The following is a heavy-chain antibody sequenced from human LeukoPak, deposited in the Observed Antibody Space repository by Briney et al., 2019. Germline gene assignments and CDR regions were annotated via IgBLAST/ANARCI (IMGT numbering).Heavy chain of an antibody. CDR2: INTDRGNT. V-gene: IGHV1-18*01. CDR1: GYTFTNYG. CDR3: ARDGYCSGSSCYDCFDP. Sequence: ASVKVSCKASGYTFTNYGISWVRQAPGQGLEWMGWINTDRGNTNYAQKFKGRVTMTTETSTSTVYMELRSLRSDDTAVYYCARDGYCSGSSCYDCFDPWGQGTLVAASS. J-gene: IGHJ5*02. D-gene: IGHD2-2*03.